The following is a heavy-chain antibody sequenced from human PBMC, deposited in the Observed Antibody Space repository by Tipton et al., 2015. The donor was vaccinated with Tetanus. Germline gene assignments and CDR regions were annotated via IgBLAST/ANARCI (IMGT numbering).Heavy chain of an antibody. V-gene: IGHV4-4*07. CDR1: GGSISSYY. CDR3: ARRDHVTVFGVVRGGWFDP. J-gene: IGHJ5*02. D-gene: IGHD3-3*01. CDR2: IYSSGST. Sequence: TLSLTCSISGGSISSYYWSWIRRPAGKGLEWIGRIYSSGSTHYNPSLKSRVTMSLDTSKTQFSLRLSSVTAADTAVYYCARRDHVTVFGVVRGGWFDPWGQGTLVTVSS.